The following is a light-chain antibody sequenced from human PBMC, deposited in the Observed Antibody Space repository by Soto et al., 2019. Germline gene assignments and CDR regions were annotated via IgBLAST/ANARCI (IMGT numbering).Light chain of an antibody. CDR2: DVS. CDR1: SSDVGAYNS. CDR3: LSYTSSTTYV. Sequence: QSALAQPASVSGSPGQSITISCTGTSSDVGAYNSVSWYQQHPGKAPKLVIFDVSDRPSGVSNRFSGSKSGNTASLTISGLQPEDEADYYCLSYTSSTTYVFGTGTKLTVL. J-gene: IGLJ1*01. V-gene: IGLV2-14*01.